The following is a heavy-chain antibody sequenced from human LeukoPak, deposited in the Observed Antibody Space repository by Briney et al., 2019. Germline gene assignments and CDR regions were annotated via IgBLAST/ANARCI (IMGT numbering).Heavy chain of an antibody. CDR1: GYTLTELS. D-gene: IGHD2-21*01. CDR2: FDPEDGET. J-gene: IGHJ5*02. Sequence: GASVKVSCKVSGYTLTELSMHWVRQAPGKGLEWMGGFDPEDGETIYAQKFQGRVTMTEDTSTDTAYMELSSLRSEDTAVYYCATTPHIVVAGVEFDPWGQGTLVTVSS. CDR3: ATTPHIVVAGVEFDP. V-gene: IGHV1-24*01.